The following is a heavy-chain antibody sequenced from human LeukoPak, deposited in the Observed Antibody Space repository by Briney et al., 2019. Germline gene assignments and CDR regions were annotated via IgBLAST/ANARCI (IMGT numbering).Heavy chain of an antibody. V-gene: IGHV3-48*01. CDR2: ISGSSGIM. Sequence: PGGSLRLSCAASGFAFSGYSMNWVRQVPGKGLEWVSYISGSSGIMYYADSVKGRFTISRDNAKDSLYLQMNSLRVEDTAMYYCAREVGYCSSSSCYDVRSGNYFDPWGQGTLVTVSS. CDR1: GFAFSGYS. CDR3: AREVGYCSSSSCYDVRSGNYFDP. J-gene: IGHJ5*02. D-gene: IGHD2-2*01.